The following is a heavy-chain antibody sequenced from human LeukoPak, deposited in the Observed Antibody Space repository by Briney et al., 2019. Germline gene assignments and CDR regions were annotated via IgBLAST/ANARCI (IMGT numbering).Heavy chain of an antibody. J-gene: IGHJ5*02. CDR3: AKPLVKYWFDP. CDR1: GFTFSSYA. Sequence: GGSLRLSCAASGFTFSSYAMHWVRQAPGKGLEWVAVISYDGSNKYYADSVKGRFTISRDNSKNTLYLQMNSLRAEDTAVYYCAKPLVKYWFDPWGQGTLVTVSS. CDR2: ISYDGSNK. V-gene: IGHV3-30*04. D-gene: IGHD2-2*01.